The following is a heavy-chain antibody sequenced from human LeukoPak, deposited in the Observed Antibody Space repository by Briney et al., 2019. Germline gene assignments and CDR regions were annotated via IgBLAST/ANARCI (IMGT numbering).Heavy chain of an antibody. V-gene: IGHV3-9*01. J-gene: IGHJ4*02. CDR1: GFTFDDYA. CDR3: AKDVRGYSYMYYFDY. CDR2: ISWNSGSI. Sequence: GWSLRLSCAASGFTFDDYAMHWVRQAPGKGLEWVSGISWNSGSIGYADSVKGRFTISRDNAKNSLYLQMNSLRAEDTALYYCAKDVRGYSYMYYFDYWGQGTLVTVSS. D-gene: IGHD5-18*01.